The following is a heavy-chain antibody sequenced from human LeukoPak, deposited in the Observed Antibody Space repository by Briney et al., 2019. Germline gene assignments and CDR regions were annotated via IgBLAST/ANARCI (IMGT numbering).Heavy chain of an antibody. V-gene: IGHV3-74*01. J-gene: IGHJ3*02. CDR1: GFTFSSYW. CDR2: INSDGSST. CDR3: AINYVWGSYNDAFDI. Sequence: GGSLRLSCAASGFTFSSYWMHWVRQAPGKGLVWVSRINSDGSSTSYADSVKGRFTISRDNAKDTLYLQMNSLRAEDTAVYYCAINYVWGSYNDAFDIWGQGTVVTVSS. D-gene: IGHD3-16*01.